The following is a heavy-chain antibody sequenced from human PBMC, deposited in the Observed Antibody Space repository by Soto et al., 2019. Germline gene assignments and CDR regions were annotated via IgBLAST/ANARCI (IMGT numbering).Heavy chain of an antibody. CDR1: GYTFTGYY. J-gene: IGHJ5*02. CDR2: INPNSGGT. Sequence: ASVKVSCKASGYTFTGYYMHWVRQAPGQGLEWMGWINPNSGGTNYAQKFQGRFTMTRDTSISTAYMELSRLRSDDTAVYYCARDPGYYDILTGYSFTWFDPWGQGTRVTVS. CDR3: ARDPGYYDILTGYSFTWFDP. V-gene: IGHV1-2*02. D-gene: IGHD3-9*01.